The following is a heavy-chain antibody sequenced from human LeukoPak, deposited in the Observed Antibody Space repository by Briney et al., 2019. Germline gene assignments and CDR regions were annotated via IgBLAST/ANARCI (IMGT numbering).Heavy chain of an antibody. Sequence: ASVKVSCKASGYTFTSYGISWVRQAPGQGLEWMGWISAYNGNTNYAQKLQGRVTMTTDTSTSTAYMELRSLRSDDTAVYYCAKAPGRGYSLFGRHNDYWGQGTLVTVSS. J-gene: IGHJ4*02. D-gene: IGHD5-18*01. CDR1: GYTFTSYG. CDR3: AKAPGRGYSLFGRHNDY. CDR2: ISAYNGNT. V-gene: IGHV1-18*01.